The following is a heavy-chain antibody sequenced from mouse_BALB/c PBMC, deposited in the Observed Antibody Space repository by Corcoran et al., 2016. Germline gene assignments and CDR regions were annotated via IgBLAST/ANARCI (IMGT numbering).Heavy chain of an antibody. J-gene: IGHJ4*01. CDR3: ARSATVVAGGAMDY. CDR2: INTYTGEP. CDR1: GYTFTNYG. D-gene: IGHD1-1*01. Sequence: QIQLVQSGPELKKPGETVKISCKASGYTFTNYGMNWVKQAPGKGLKWMGWINTYTGEPTYADDFKGRFAFSLETSASTAYLQINNLKNEDTATYFCARSATVVAGGAMDYWGQGTSVTVSS. V-gene: IGHV9-3-1*01.